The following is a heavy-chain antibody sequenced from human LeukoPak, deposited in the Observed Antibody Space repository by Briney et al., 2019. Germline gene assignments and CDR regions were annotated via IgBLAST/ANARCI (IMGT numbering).Heavy chain of an antibody. CDR1: GFTFDDYA. D-gene: IGHD3-22*01. CDR2: ISGDGGST. Sequence: GGSLRLSCAASGFTFDDYAMHWVRQAPGKGLEWVSLISGDGGSTYYADSVKGRFTISRDNSKNSLYLQMNSLRTEETALYYCAKDIRSSGYSFDYWGQGTLVTVSS. CDR3: AKDIRSSGYSFDY. V-gene: IGHV3-43*02. J-gene: IGHJ4*02.